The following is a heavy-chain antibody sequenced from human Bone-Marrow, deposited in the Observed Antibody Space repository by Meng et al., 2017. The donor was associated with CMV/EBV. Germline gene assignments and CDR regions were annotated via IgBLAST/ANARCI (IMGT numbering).Heavy chain of an antibody. Sequence: SETLSLTCTVSGGSISSYYWSWIRQPPGKGLEWIGYIYYSGSTNYNPSLKSRVTISVDTSKNQFSLKLNSVTAADTAVYYCAREVAPWSYYYGMDVWGPGTTVTVSS. J-gene: IGHJ6*02. CDR3: AREVAPWSYYYGMDV. V-gene: IGHV4-59*01. CDR1: GGSISSYY. D-gene: IGHD2-21*01. CDR2: IYYSGST.